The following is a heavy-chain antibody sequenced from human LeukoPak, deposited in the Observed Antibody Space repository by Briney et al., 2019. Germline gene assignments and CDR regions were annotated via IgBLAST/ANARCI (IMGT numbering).Heavy chain of an antibody. CDR2: ISWNSGSI. D-gene: IGHD6-13*01. V-gene: IGHV3-20*04. Sequence: PGGSLRLSCAASGFTFSSYWMSWVRQAPGKGLEWVSGISWNSGSIGYADSVKGRFTISRDNAKNSLYLQMNSLRAEDTALYYCTGIAAAGIVPDYWGQGTLVTVSS. J-gene: IGHJ4*02. CDR1: GFTFSSYW. CDR3: TGIAAAGIVPDY.